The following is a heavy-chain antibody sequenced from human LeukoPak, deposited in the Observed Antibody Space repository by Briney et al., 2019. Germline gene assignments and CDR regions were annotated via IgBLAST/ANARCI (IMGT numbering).Heavy chain of an antibody. CDR1: GFTFSNAW. J-gene: IGHJ3*02. Sequence: NPGGSLRLSCAASGFTFSNAWMSWVRQAPGKGLEWVGRIKSKTDGGTTDYAAPVKGRFTISRDDSKNTLYLQMNSLKTEDTAVYYCTTLTTGIWGAFDIWGQGTMVTVSS. D-gene: IGHD3-9*01. CDR2: IKSKTDGGTT. V-gene: IGHV3-15*01. CDR3: TTLTTGIWGAFDI.